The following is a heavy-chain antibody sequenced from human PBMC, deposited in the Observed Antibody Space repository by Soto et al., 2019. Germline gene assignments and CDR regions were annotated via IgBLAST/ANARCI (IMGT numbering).Heavy chain of an antibody. CDR3: ATYSGYVLPMDV. CDR2: IKHDRSEI. CDR1: GFALSNYW. V-gene: IGHV3-7*01. J-gene: IGHJ6*03. D-gene: IGHD5-12*01. Sequence: EVQLVESGGGLGRPGGSLRLSCAASGFALSNYWMTWVRQAPGKGLEWVASIKHDRSEIYYVDSVKGRFTISRDDAKNSVSLELDSLSAEDTAVYYCATYSGYVLPMDVWGKGTMVTVSS.